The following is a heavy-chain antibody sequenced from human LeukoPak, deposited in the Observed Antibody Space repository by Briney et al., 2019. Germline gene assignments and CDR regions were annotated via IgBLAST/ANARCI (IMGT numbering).Heavy chain of an antibody. D-gene: IGHD3-10*02. V-gene: IGHV3-48*04. Sequence: GALRLSCAASGFTFSIYSMNWVRQAPGKGLEWVSYISSSSGSTTHYADSVKGRFTISRDNAKNTVYLEINSLRAEDTAVYYCARGGLFAYYFDYWGQGTLVTVSS. J-gene: IGHJ4*02. CDR3: ARGGLFAYYFDY. CDR2: ISSSSGSTT. CDR1: GFTFSIYS.